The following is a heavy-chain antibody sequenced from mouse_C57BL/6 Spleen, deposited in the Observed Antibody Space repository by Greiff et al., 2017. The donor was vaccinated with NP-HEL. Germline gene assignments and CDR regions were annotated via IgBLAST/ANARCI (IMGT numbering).Heavy chain of an antibody. CDR3: ARGATTVGDWYFDV. D-gene: IGHD1-1*01. V-gene: IGHV1-18*01. CDR1: GYTFTDYN. CDR2: INPNNGGT. J-gene: IGHJ1*03. Sequence: EVQLQQSGPELVKPGASVKIPCKASGYTFTDYNMDWVKQSHGKSLEWIGDINPNNGGTIYNQKFKGKATLTVDKSSSTAYMELRSLTSEDTAVYYCARGATTVGDWYFDVWGTGTTVTVSS.